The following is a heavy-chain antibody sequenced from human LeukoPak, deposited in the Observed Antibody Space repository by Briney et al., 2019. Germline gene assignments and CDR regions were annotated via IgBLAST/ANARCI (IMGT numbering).Heavy chain of an antibody. CDR3: ARRRDSGSLQHFDY. D-gene: IGHD1-26*01. CDR1: GFTFSSYE. V-gene: IGHV3-48*03. Sequence: GGSQRLSCAASGFTFSSYEMNWVRQAPGKGLEWISYISSSSTTIHYADSVKGRFTISRDNAKNSLYLQMNSLRAEDTAVYYCARRRDSGSLQHFDYWGQGTLVTVSS. CDR2: ISSSSTTI. J-gene: IGHJ4*02.